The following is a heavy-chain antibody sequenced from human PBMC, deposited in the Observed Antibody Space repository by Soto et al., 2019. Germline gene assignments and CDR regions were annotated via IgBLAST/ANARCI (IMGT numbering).Heavy chain of an antibody. J-gene: IGHJ4*02. CDR2: IIPILGIA. Sequence: ASVKVSCKASGGTFSSYTISWVRQAPGQGLEWMGRIIPILGIANYAQKFQGRVTITADKSTSTAYMELSSLRSEDTAVYYCAKGWHYGSGSYYNNPFPYYFDYWGQGTLVTVSS. V-gene: IGHV1-69*02. CDR3: AKGWHYGSGSYYNNPFPYYFDY. D-gene: IGHD3-10*01. CDR1: GGTFSSYT.